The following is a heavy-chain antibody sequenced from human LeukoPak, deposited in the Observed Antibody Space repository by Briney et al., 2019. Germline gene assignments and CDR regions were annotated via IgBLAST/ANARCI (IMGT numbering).Heavy chain of an antibody. CDR2: ISGSGSDS. D-gene: IGHD3-22*01. CDR3: AKPGHDSSGYYYGDNNSYFDY. Sequence: PGGSLRLSCAASGFTFSSCTMGWVRQPPGKGLEWVSAISGSGSDSYYADSVKGRFTISRDNSKNTLYLQMNSLRAEDTAVYYCAKPGHDSSGYYYGDNNSYFDYWGQGTLVTVSS. CDR1: GFTFSSCT. J-gene: IGHJ4*02. V-gene: IGHV3-23*01.